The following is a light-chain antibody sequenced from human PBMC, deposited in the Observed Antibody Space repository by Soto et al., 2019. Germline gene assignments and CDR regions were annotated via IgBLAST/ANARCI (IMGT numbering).Light chain of an antibody. CDR3: QQYGSSLIT. Sequence: EIVMTQSPATLSVSRGDSATLSCRASQSISSNLAWYQQKPGQAPRLLIYGASSRATGIPDRFSGSGSGTDFTLTISRLEPEDFAVYYCQQYGSSLITFGQGTRLEIK. V-gene: IGKV3-20*01. CDR1: QSISSN. CDR2: GAS. J-gene: IGKJ5*01.